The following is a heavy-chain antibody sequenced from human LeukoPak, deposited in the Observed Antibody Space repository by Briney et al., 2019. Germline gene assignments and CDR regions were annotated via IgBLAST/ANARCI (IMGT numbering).Heavy chain of an antibody. CDR1: GFTFSSYG. CDR3: ARDHDILTGLDY. J-gene: IGHJ4*02. CDR2: ISYDGSNK. D-gene: IGHD3-9*01. V-gene: IGHV3-30*03. Sequence: GRSLRLSCAASGFTFSSYGMHWVRQAPGKGLEWVAVISYDGSNKYYADSVKGRFTISRDNSKNTLYLQMNSLRAEDTAVYYCARDHDILTGLDYWGQGTLVTVS.